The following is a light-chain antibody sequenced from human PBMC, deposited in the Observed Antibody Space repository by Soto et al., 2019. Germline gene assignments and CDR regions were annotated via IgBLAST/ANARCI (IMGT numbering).Light chain of an antibody. CDR1: QSIRTY. J-gene: IGKJ2*01. CDR2: AAS. CDR3: QQYNSYPYT. Sequence: DIQMTQSPSSLSASVGDRVTITCRAGQSIRTYLNWYQQKPGKAPKLLIYAASTLHSGVPSRFSGSGSGTDFTLNISSLQPDDFATYYCQQYNSYPYTFGQGTKLEIK. V-gene: IGKV1-39*01.